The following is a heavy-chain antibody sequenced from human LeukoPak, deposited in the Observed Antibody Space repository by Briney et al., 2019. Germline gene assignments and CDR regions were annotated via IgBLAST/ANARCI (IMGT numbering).Heavy chain of an antibody. D-gene: IGHD4-17*01. CDR1: GFTFSSYE. Sequence: GGSLRLSCAASGFTFSSYEMNWVRQAPGKGLEWVSYISSSGSTIYYADSVKGRFTISRDNAKNSLYLQMNSLRAEDTALYYCAKDFRRMTTVTSGAYFHYWGQGTLVTVSS. J-gene: IGHJ4*02. V-gene: IGHV3-48*03. CDR2: ISSSGSTI. CDR3: AKDFRRMTTVTSGAYFHY.